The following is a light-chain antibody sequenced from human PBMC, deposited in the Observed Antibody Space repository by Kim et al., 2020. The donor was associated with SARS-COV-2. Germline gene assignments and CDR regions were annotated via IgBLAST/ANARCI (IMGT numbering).Light chain of an antibody. V-gene: IGLV8-61*01. Sequence: GGTVTLTCGLSTGSVATSYFPSWYQQTPGQAPRTLIYNTNTRSSGVPDRFSGAILGNKAALTITGAQADDESDYYCVLYMGSGTWVFGGGTQLTVL. CDR3: VLYMGSGTWV. CDR2: NTN. CDR1: TGSVATSYF. J-gene: IGLJ3*02.